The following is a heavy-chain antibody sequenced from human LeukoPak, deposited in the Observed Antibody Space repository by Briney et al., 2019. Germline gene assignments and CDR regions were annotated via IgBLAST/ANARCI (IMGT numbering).Heavy chain of an antibody. CDR3: GRNTVGSGTYMEYFDI. CDR2: IYPGDSDT. J-gene: IGHJ3*02. V-gene: IGHV5-51*01. D-gene: IGHD3-10*01. CDR1: GYTLSIYS. Sequence: GESLKISCRGAGYTLSIYSIAWVRQMPGKGLEWMGIIYPGDSDTRYIPSFQGKVTMSVGRSITTAHLQWSSLKASDTAIYCFGRNTVGSGTYMEYFDIWGQGTLVTVSS.